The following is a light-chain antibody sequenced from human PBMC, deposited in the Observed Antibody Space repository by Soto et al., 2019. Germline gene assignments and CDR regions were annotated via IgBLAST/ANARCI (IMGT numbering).Light chain of an antibody. CDR3: QQYVNLPLA. J-gene: IGKJ4*01. CDR1: QGIGDT. CDR2: DTS. V-gene: IGKV3-15*01. Sequence: EVVMRQSPATLSASPGEGAPLSCRASQGIGDTLAWYQHKPGQTPRLLIYDTSTRATGVPTRFSSSRSGAEFTLTINRLLSDNWAVYHCQQYVNLPLAFGGGTKGDI.